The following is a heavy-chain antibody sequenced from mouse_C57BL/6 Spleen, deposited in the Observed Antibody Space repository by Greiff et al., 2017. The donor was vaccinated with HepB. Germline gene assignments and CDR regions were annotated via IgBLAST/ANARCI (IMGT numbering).Heavy chain of an antibody. CDR3: ARKSNYKDYYAMDY. CDR2: INYDGSST. Sequence: EVQRVESEGGLVQPGSSMKLSCTASGFTFSDYYMAWVRQVPEKGLEWVANINYDGSSTYYLDSLKSRFIISRDNAKNILYLQMSSLKSEDTATYYCARKSNYKDYYAMDYWGQGTSVTVSS. D-gene: IGHD2-5*01. V-gene: IGHV5-16*01. CDR1: GFTFSDYY. J-gene: IGHJ4*01.